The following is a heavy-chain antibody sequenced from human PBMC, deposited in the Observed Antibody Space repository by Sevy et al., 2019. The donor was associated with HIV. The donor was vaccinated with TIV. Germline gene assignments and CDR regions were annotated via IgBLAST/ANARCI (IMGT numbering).Heavy chain of an antibody. CDR1: GGSISSVNW. J-gene: IGHJ5*02. Sequence: SETLSLTCAVSGGSISSVNWWHLVRQPPGKGLGWIGEIYHSGSTNYNPSLKSRVTISVDNSKNKFSLKLSSVTAADTAVYYCARGGETPRGFDPWGQGSLVTVSS. CDR2: IYHSGST. D-gene: IGHD3-16*01. CDR3: ARGGETPRGFDP. V-gene: IGHV4-4*02.